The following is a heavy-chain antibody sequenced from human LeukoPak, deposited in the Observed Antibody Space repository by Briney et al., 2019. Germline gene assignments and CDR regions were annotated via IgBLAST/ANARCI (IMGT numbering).Heavy chain of an antibody. CDR3: ARVQGPRRHYYYGGKGQFDY. D-gene: IGHD4-23*01. Sequence: TGGSLRLSCAASGFTFSGSAMHWVRQASGKGLEWVGRIRSKANSYATAYAASVKGRFTISRDDSKNTAYLQMNSLKTEDTAVYYCARVQGPRRHYYYGGKGQFDYWGQGTLVTVSS. V-gene: IGHV3-73*01. J-gene: IGHJ4*02. CDR1: GFTFSGSA. CDR2: IRSKANSYAT.